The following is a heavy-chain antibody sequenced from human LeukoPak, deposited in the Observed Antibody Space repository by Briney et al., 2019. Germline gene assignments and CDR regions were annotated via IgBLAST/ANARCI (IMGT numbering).Heavy chain of an antibody. Sequence: GGSLRLSCAASGFTFSSYAMNWVRQAPGGGLEWVSAISGSGGSTYYADAVKGRFTISRDNSKNTLYLQMNSLRAEDTAVYYCARVPGTTVTTRNFDYWGQGTLVTVSS. D-gene: IGHD4-17*01. J-gene: IGHJ4*02. V-gene: IGHV3-23*01. CDR2: ISGSGGST. CDR1: GFTFSSYA. CDR3: ARVPGTTVTTRNFDY.